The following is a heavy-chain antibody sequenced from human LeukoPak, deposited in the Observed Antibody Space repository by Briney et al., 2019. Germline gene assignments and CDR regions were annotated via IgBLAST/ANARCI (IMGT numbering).Heavy chain of an antibody. CDR2: ISGGEGSA. J-gene: IGHJ4*02. CDR1: GFTFSKYA. V-gene: IGHV3-23*01. D-gene: IGHD3-22*01. CDR3: AKLNHYYDSSGYYYEDY. Sequence: GGSLRLSCAASGFTFSKYAMSWVRQPPGKGLEWVSVISGGEGSAYYADSVKGRFTISRDNSKNTLYLQMNSLRAEDTAVYYCAKLNHYYDSSGYYYEDYWGQGTLVTVSS.